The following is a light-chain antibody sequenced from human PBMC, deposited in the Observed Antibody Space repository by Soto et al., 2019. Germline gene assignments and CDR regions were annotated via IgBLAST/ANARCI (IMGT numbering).Light chain of an antibody. CDR3: CSYAGSSTYV. V-gene: IGLV2-23*02. Sequence: QSVLTQPASVSWSPGQSITISCTGTSSDVGSYNLVSWYQQYPGKAPKLMIYEVSKRPSGVSNRFSGSKSGNTASLTISGLQAEDEADYYCCSYAGSSTYVFGTGTKVTV. CDR2: EVS. CDR1: SSDVGSYNL. J-gene: IGLJ1*01.